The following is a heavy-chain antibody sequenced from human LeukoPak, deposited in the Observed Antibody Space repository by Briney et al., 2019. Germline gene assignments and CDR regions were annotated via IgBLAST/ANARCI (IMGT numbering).Heavy chain of an antibody. Sequence: SGGSLRLSCAASGFTFSSYAMSWVGQAPGKGLEWVSAISGSGGSTYYADSVKGRFTISRDNSKNTLYLQMNSLRAEDTAVYYCAKASVRGDYQAFSFYYSDYWGQGTLVTVSS. D-gene: IGHD4-17*01. CDR2: ISGSGGST. J-gene: IGHJ4*02. V-gene: IGHV3-23*01. CDR3: AKASVRGDYQAFSFYYSDY. CDR1: GFTFSSYA.